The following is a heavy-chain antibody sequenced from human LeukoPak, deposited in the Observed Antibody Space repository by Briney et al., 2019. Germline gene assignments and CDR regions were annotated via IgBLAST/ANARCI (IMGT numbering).Heavy chain of an antibody. CDR2: IYYSGST. J-gene: IGHJ4*02. CDR3: ASLSGYGGYGALGY. CDR1: GGSISSYY. V-gene: IGHV4-59*01. Sequence: SETLSLTCTVSGGSISSYYWSWIRQPPGKGLEWIGYIYYSGSTNYNPSLKSRVTISVDTSKNQFSLKLSSVTAADTAVYYCASLSGYGGYGALGYWGQGTLVTVSS. D-gene: IGHD5-12*01.